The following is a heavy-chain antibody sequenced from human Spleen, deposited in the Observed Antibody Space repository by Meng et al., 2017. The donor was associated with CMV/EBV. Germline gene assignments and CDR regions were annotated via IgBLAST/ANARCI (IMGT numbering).Heavy chain of an antibody. Sequence: ASVKVSCKASGYTFTSYDINWVRQATGQGLEWMGWMNPNSGNTGYAQKFQGRVTMTRNTSISTAYMELSSLRSEDTAVYYCARGGLYYDFWSGSPRGYGRDVWGQGTTVTVSS. CDR2: MNPNSGNT. J-gene: IGHJ6*02. D-gene: IGHD3-3*01. CDR1: GYTFTSYD. V-gene: IGHV1-8*01. CDR3: ARGGLYYDFWSGSPRGYGRDV.